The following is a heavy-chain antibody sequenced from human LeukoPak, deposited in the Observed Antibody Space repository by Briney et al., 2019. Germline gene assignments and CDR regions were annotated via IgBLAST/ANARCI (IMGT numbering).Heavy chain of an antibody. Sequence: PSETLSLTCTVSNGSISSETYFWSWIRQPAGKGLEWIGRMSSNGVSTYSPSLKSRVTISIDTSRNQFSMNLNSVTAADTAVYYCARGAGPPWFDPWGKGTLVTVSS. CDR3: ARGAGPPWFDP. V-gene: IGHV4-61*02. J-gene: IGHJ5*02. CDR2: MSSNGVS. CDR1: NGSISSETYF. D-gene: IGHD6-19*01.